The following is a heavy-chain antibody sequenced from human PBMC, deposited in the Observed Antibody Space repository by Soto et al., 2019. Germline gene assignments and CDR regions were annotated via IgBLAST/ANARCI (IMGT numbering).Heavy chain of an antibody. D-gene: IGHD2-8*01. CDR1: GGSISSYY. CDR2: IYYSGST. J-gene: IGHJ5*02. Sequence: QVQLQESGPGLVKPSETLSLTCTVSGGSISSYYWSWIRQPPGKGLEWIGYIYYSGSTNYNPSLQSRVTISVDTSKNQFSLKLSSVTAADTAVYYCARVGMVYAANWFDPWGQGTLVTVSS. CDR3: ARVGMVYAANWFDP. V-gene: IGHV4-59*01.